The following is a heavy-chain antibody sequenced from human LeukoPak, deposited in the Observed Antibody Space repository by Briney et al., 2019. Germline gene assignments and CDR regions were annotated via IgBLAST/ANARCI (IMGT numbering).Heavy chain of an antibody. J-gene: IGHJ5*02. V-gene: IGHV1-8*01. CDR1: GYTFTSYD. Sequence: ASVKVSCKASGYTFTSYDINWVRQATGQGLEWMGWMNPNSGNTGYAQKFQGRVTMTRNTSISTAYMELSSLRSEDTAVYYCARGVTYYDILTGPDRHWFDPWGQGTLVTVSS. D-gene: IGHD3-9*01. CDR2: MNPNSGNT. CDR3: ARGVTYYDILTGPDRHWFDP.